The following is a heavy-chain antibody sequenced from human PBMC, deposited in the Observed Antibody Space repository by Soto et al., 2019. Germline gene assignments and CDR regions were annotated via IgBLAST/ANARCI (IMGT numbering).Heavy chain of an antibody. CDR2: IKQDGSEK. D-gene: IGHD6-19*01. CDR1: GFTFSSYW. V-gene: IGHV3-7*01. Sequence: GRSLRLYCGASGFTFSSYWMSWVRQAPGKGLEWVANIKQDGSEKYYVDSVKGRFTISRENAKNSLYLQMNSLRAEDTAVYYCARWWLATHDAFDILGQGTMVTFSS. J-gene: IGHJ3*02. CDR3: ARWWLATHDAFDI.